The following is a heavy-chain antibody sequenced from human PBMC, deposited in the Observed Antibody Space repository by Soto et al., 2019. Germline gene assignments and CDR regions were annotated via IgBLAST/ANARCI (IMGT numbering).Heavy chain of an antibody. Sequence: SETLSLTCTVSGGSISSGDYYWSWIRQPPGKGLEWIGYIYYSGSTYYNPSLKSRVTISVDTSKNQFSLKLSSVTAADTAVYYCARDGSGRRYCSSTSCFGFLGWFDPWSQGTLVTVSS. J-gene: IGHJ5*02. D-gene: IGHD2-2*01. CDR2: IYYSGST. CDR3: ARDGSGRRYCSSTSCFGFLGWFDP. CDR1: GGSISSGDYY. V-gene: IGHV4-30-4*01.